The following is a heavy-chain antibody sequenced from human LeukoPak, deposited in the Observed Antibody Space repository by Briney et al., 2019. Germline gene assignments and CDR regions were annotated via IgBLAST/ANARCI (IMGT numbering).Heavy chain of an antibody. CDR3: ARGKRYYFDY. V-gene: IGHV4-34*01. J-gene: IGHJ4*02. D-gene: IGHD4-17*01. CDR1: GGSFSGYY. Sequence: SETLSLTCAVYGGSFSGYYWSWIRQPPGKGLEWIGEINHSGSTNYNPSLKSRVTISVDTSKNQFSLKLSSVTAADTAVYYCARGKRYYFDYWGQGTLVTVSS. CDR2: INHSGST.